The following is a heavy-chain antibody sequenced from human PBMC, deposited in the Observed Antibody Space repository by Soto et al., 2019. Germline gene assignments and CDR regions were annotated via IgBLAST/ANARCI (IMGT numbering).Heavy chain of an antibody. CDR1: GYTFTSYA. D-gene: IGHD6-19*01. V-gene: IGHV1-3*05. Sequence: QVQLVQSGAEEKKPRASVKVSCKTSGYTFTSYAMHWVRKAPGQRIEWMGWINAGNGNTKYSEKFQGRVTITRDTSASTVYMELSSLRSEDTAVYYCARVSGWYFLDYWGQGTLVTVYS. CDR2: INAGNGNT. J-gene: IGHJ4*02. CDR3: ARVSGWYFLDY.